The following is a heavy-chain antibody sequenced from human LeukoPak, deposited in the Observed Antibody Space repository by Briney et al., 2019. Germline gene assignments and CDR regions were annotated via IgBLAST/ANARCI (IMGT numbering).Heavy chain of an antibody. Sequence: ASVKVSCKASGYTFTGYYMHWVRQAPGQGLEWMGWINPISGGTNYAQKFQGRVTMTRDTSINTAYMELSRLRSDDTAVYYCARVPPLYCSSTSCYGGGFDYWGQGTLVTVSS. D-gene: IGHD2-2*01. CDR2: INPISGGT. CDR1: GYTFTGYY. V-gene: IGHV1-2*02. CDR3: ARVPPLYCSSTSCYGGGFDY. J-gene: IGHJ4*02.